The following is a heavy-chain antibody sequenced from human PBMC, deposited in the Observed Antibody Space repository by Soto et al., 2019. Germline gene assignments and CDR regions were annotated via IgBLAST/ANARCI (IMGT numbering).Heavy chain of an antibody. CDR2: INSDGSST. Sequence: EVQLVESGGGLVQPGGSLRLSCAASGFTFSSYWMHWVRQAPGKVLVLVSRINSDGSSTSYADSVKGRFTISRDNAKNTLYLQINSLRAEDTAVYYCARDSRPVLRSFYWLLTWFDPWGQGTLVTVSS. CDR3: ARDSRPVLRSFYWLLTWFDP. J-gene: IGHJ5*02. CDR1: GFTFSSYW. V-gene: IGHV3-74*01. D-gene: IGHD3-9*01.